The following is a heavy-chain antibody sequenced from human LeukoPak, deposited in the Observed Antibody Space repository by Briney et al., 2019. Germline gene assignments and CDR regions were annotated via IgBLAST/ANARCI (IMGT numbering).Heavy chain of an antibody. J-gene: IGHJ4*02. CDR3: ARGGDSSGQGY. V-gene: IGHV4-4*07. CDR1: GGSISYYY. Sequence: PSETLSLTCTVSGGSISYYYWSWIRQPAGKGLEWIGRISTSGSTNCNPSPKSRVTMSVDTSKNQFSLKLSSVTAADAAVYYCARGGDSSGQGYWGQGALVTVSS. D-gene: IGHD3-22*01. CDR2: ISTSGST.